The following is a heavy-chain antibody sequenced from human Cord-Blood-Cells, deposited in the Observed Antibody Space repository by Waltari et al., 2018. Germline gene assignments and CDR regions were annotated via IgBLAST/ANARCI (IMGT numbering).Heavy chain of an antibody. CDR1: GYSISSGYY. CDR2: IFHSGST. J-gene: IGHJ5*02. CDR3: ASGVVVPSNYWFDP. Sequence: QVQLQESGPGLVKPSETLSLTCTVSGYSISSGYYWGWFRQPPGKGLEWIGSIFHSGSTYYNPSRKSRVTISVDTSKNQFSLKLSSVTAADTAVYYCASGVVVPSNYWFDPWGQGTLVTVSS. D-gene: IGHD2-2*01. V-gene: IGHV4-38-2*02.